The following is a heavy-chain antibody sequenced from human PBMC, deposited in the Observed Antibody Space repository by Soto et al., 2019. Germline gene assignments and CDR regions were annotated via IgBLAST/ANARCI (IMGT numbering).Heavy chain of an antibody. D-gene: IGHD6-13*01. Sequence: GYGWRRISTKQGKGLEWIGEINHSGSTNYNPSLKSRVTISVDTSKNQFSLKLSSVTAADTAVYYCAREKIEQQLENCFDTCGQATLVSVSS. CDR2: INHSGST. J-gene: IGHJ5*02. CDR3: AREKIEQQLENCFDT. V-gene: IGHV4-34*01. CDR1: GYG.